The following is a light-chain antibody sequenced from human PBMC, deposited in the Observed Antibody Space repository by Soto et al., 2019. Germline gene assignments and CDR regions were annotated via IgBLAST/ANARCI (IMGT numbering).Light chain of an antibody. CDR2: AAS. V-gene: IGKV1-39*01. CDR1: QSISSW. Sequence: DIQMTQSPSTLSASVGDRVTITCRASQSISSWLAWYQQKPGKAPKLLIFAASSLQSGVPSRFSGSGSGTNFTLTISSLQPEDFAAYYCQQSYSAPITFGQGTRLEIK. J-gene: IGKJ5*01. CDR3: QQSYSAPIT.